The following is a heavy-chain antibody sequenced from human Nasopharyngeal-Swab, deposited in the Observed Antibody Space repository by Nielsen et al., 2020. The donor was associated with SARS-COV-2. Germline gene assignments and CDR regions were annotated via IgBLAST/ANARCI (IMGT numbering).Heavy chain of an antibody. CDR2: INHSGST. J-gene: IGHJ6*02. V-gene: IGHV4-34*01. Sequence: SETLSPTCAVYGGSSSGYYWSWIRQPPGKGLEWIGEINHSGSTNYNPSLKSRVTRSVDTSKNQFTLKLSSVTAADTAVYYCAIRPYGSGSYYNPLWDYYYYGMDVWGQGTTVTVSS. CDR1: GGSSSGYY. D-gene: IGHD3-10*01. CDR3: AIRPYGSGSYYNPLWDYYYYGMDV.